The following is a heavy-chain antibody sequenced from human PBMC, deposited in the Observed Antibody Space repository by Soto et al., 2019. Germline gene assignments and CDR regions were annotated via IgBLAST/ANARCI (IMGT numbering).Heavy chain of an antibody. CDR1: GFSLSTSGVG. CDR3: ALKRGYYDFWSGYAP. V-gene: IGHV2-5*02. CDR2: IYWDDDK. Sequence: QITLKESGPTLVKPTQTLTLTCTFSGFSLSTSGVGVGWIRQPPGKALEWLALIYWDDDKRYSPSLKSRLTITKDTSKTQVVLTMSIMDPVDTATYYCALKRGYYDFWSGYAPWGQGTLVTVSS. J-gene: IGHJ5*02. D-gene: IGHD3-3*01.